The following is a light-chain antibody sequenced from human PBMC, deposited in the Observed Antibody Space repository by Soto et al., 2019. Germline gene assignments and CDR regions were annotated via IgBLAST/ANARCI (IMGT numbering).Light chain of an antibody. CDR2: EVS. CDR3: SAYTSSSTVV. J-gene: IGLJ2*01. Sequence: QSVLTQPASVSGSPGQSITISCTGTSSDVGGYNYVSWYQQHPGKAPKLMIYEVSNRPSGVSNRFSGSKSGNTASLTNSGLHAEDESDYYCSAYTSSSTVVFGGGTKLTVL. V-gene: IGLV2-14*01. CDR1: SSDVGGYNY.